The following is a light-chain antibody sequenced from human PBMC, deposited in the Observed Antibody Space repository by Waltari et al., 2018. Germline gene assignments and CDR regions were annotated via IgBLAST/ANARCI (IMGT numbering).Light chain of an antibody. CDR2: RNN. CDR1: SSNLGSNY. CDR3: ASWDDSHYV. J-gene: IGLJ1*01. V-gene: IGLV1-47*01. Sequence: QSVLTQPPSASETPGQRVIISCSGSSSNLGSNYLYWYQQHPGTAPNLLIYRNNPRPSGVPDRFSASKSGTSASLAISGLRSEDEAVYYCASWDDSHYVFGTGTQVTVL.